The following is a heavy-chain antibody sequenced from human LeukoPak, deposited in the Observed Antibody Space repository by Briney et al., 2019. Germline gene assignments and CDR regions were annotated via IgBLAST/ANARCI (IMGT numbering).Heavy chain of an antibody. CDR2: IYYSGST. Sequence: SETLSLTCSVSSGSISSYYWSWIRQPPGKGLEWIGYIYYSGSTNYIPSLKSRVTISVDTSKNQFSLKLSSVTAADTAVYYCARGWGDYYGSGSYYYYYYGMDVWGQGTTVTVSS. J-gene: IGHJ6*02. CDR1: SGSISSYY. D-gene: IGHD3-10*01. V-gene: IGHV4-59*01. CDR3: ARGWGDYYGSGSYYYYYYGMDV.